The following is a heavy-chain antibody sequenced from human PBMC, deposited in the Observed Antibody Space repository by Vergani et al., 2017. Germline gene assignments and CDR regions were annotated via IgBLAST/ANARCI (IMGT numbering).Heavy chain of an antibody. CDR2: ISYDGSNK. Sequence: QVQLVESGGGVVQPGRSLRLSCAASGFTFSSYGMHWVRQAPGKGLEWVAVISYDGSNKYYADSVKGRFTISRDNSKNTLYLQMNSLRAEDTAVYYCAKDQGESGSSHDYWGQGTLVTVSS. CDR1: GFTFSSYG. J-gene: IGHJ4*02. CDR3: AKDQGESGSSHDY. D-gene: IGHD1-26*01. V-gene: IGHV3-30*18.